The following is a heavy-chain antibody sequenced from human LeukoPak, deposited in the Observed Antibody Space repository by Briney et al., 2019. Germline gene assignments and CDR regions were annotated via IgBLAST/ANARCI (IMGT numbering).Heavy chain of an antibody. D-gene: IGHD3-10*01. V-gene: IGHV3-30*19. J-gene: IGHJ4*02. CDR3: ARVQGGGFRTADF. Sequence: PGGSLRLSCAASGFTFSAYDIHWVRQAPGKGLEWVAVILEDGSIQHYADSVKGRFTISRDNSRNTVFLQMNSLRGEDTAIYYCARVQGGGFRTADFWGQGTVVTVSS. CDR2: ILEDGSIQ. CDR1: GFTFSAYD.